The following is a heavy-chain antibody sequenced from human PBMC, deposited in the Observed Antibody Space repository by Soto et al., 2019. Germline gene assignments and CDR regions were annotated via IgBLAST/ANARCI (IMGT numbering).Heavy chain of an antibody. CDR1: GFTFSNFA. J-gene: IGHJ4*02. V-gene: IGHV3-23*01. CDR3: ARINAYCGGDCNPLLDY. D-gene: IGHD2-21*02. CDR2: ISDSGGST. Sequence: GGSLRLSCAASGFTFSNFAMSWVRQAPGMGLKWISAISDSGGSTFSADSAKGRFTISRDNSKNTLYLQMSSLRAEDTAIYYCARINAYCGGDCNPLLDYWGQGTLVTVSS.